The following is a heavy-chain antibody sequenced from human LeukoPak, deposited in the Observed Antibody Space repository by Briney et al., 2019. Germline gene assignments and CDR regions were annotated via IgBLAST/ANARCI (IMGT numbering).Heavy chain of an antibody. D-gene: IGHD3-22*01. J-gene: IGHJ6*03. CDR3: ARVMRYYDSSGYYPRAYYYYMDV. V-gene: IGHV4-59*01. Sequence: PSETLSLTCTVSGGSIRSYYWSWIRQSPGKGLEWIGYIYYTGSTNYNSSLKSRVTISLDTSKKQFSLKLSSVTAADTAVYYCARVMRYYDSSGYYPRAYYYYMDVWGKGTTVTVSS. CDR2: IYYTGST. CDR1: GGSIRSYY.